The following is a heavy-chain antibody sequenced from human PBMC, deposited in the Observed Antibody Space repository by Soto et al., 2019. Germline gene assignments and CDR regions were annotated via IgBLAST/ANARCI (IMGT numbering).Heavy chain of an antibody. CDR1: GDSVSIGTYY. CDR3: ARGLDYVGFDY. CDR2: IYYRGST. V-gene: IGHV4-61*01. D-gene: IGHD4-17*01. J-gene: IGHJ4*02. Sequence: PSETLSLTCIVSGDSVSIGTYYWSWIRQPPGKGLEWIGYIYYRGSTNYNPSLKSRVTMSIDTSRNQFSLKVNSVTAADTAVYYCARGLDYVGFDYWGQGTLVTSPQ.